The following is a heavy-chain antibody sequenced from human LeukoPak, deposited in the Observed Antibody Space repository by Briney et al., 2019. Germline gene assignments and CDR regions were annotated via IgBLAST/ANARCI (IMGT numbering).Heavy chain of an antibody. V-gene: IGHV3-30*01. CDR3: ARESDGGEWDY. CDR1: GFTFSSYA. J-gene: IGHJ4*02. CDR2: ISYDGSNK. Sequence: GGSLRLSCAASGFTFSSYAMHWVRQAPGKGLEWVAVISYDGSNKYYADSMKGRFTISRDNSKNTLYLQMNSLRAEDTAVYYCARESDGGEWDYWGQGTLVTVSS. D-gene: IGHD3-16*01.